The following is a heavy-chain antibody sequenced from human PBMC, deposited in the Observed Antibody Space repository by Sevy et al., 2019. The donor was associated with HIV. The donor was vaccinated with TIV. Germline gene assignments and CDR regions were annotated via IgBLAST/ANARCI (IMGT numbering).Heavy chain of an antibody. D-gene: IGHD2-2*01. CDR2: ISAGGTTT. CDR1: GFIFSNYP. CDR3: AKRYCSTITCYDDDFWNPYYFYGLDV. Sequence: GGSLRLSCAASGFIFSNYPMSWVRHSPGKGLEWVSDISAGGTTTYYADSVEGRFTISRDNSKNTVSLQMNSLGDEDTAIYYCAKRYCSTITCYDDDFWNPYYFYGLDVWGQGISVTVS. V-gene: IGHV3-23*01. J-gene: IGHJ6*02.